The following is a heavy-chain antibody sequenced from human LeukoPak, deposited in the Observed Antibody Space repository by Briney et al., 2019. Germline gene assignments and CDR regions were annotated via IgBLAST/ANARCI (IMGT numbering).Heavy chain of an antibody. D-gene: IGHD3-3*01. Sequence: LETLSLTCAVYVGSFSGYYWSWIRQPPGKGRGWMGEINHSGSTNYNPSLTRRVAISVDTSNNQSSLKLSSVTAADTTVYYCARGARAYYDFWSGYYYYYYMVVWGKGTTVTVSS. CDR2: INHSGST. CDR3: ARGARAYYDFWSGYYYYYYMVV. V-gene: IGHV4-34*01. J-gene: IGHJ6*03. CDR1: VGSFSGYY.